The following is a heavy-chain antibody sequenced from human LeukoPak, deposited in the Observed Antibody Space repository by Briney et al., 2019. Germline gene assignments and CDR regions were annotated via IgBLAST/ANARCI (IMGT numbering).Heavy chain of an antibody. D-gene: IGHD2-15*01. J-gene: IGHJ4*02. CDR1: GGTFSSYA. CDR2: IIPIFGTA. V-gene: IGHV1-69*06. Sequence: ASVKVSCKASGGTFSSYAISWVRQAPGQGLEWMGGIIPIFGTANYAQKFQGRVTITADKSTSTAYMELSSLRSEDTAVYYCARGYCSGGSCYWGDYWGQGTLVTVSS. CDR3: ARGYCSGGSCYWGDY.